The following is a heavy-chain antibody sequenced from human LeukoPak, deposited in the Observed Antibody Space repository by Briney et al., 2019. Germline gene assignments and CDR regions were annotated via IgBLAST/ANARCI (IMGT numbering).Heavy chain of an antibody. V-gene: IGHV1-2*02. D-gene: IGHD3-22*01. Sequence: ASVKVSCKASGYTLNGYYIHWVRQAPGQGLEWMGWINPKSGGTKYAEKFKGRVTMTRDRPITTSYLDLSRLSPDDTALYYCARQSLDYYETLDAFDIWGQGTTVTVS. J-gene: IGHJ3*02. CDR3: ARQSLDYYETLDAFDI. CDR1: GYTLNGYY. CDR2: INPKSGGT.